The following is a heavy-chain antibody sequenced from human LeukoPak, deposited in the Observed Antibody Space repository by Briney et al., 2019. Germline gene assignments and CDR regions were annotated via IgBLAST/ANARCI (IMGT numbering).Heavy chain of an antibody. CDR1: GGTFSSYA. CDR3: ARAGGPNYYYYYYMDV. J-gene: IGHJ6*03. Sequence: SVKVSCKASGGTFSSYAISWVRQAPGQGLEWMGRIIPIFGTANYAQKFQGRVTITTDESTSTAYMELSSLRSEDTAVYYCARAGGPNYYYYYYMDVWGKGTTVTVSS. D-gene: IGHD1-14*01. V-gene: IGHV1-69*05. CDR2: IIPIFGTA.